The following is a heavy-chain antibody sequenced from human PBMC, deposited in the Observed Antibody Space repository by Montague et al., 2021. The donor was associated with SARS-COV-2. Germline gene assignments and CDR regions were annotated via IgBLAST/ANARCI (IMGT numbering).Heavy chain of an antibody. CDR3: LRAGGFDNRPPV. D-gene: IGHD3-10*01. CDR2: IHHSGDT. V-gene: IGHV4-4*02. J-gene: IGHJ4*02. CDR1: GDSIISTNW. Sequence: SETLSLTCVVSGDSIISTNWWSWVRQPPGKGLEWIVEIHHSGDTNYNPSFESRVTISVDQSKNQYSLVLNFVTAADTALYYCLRAGGFDNRPPVWGQGVLVIVSS.